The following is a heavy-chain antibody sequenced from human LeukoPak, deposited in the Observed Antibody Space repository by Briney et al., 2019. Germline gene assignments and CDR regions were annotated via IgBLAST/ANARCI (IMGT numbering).Heavy chain of an antibody. CDR3: ARWGYTYGPSDY. J-gene: IGHJ4*02. CDR1: GGSITSYY. V-gene: IGHV4-59*01. CDR2: IYYSGST. D-gene: IGHD5-18*01. Sequence: SETLSLTCTVSGGSITSYYWSWLRQPPGKGPEWIGYIYYSGSTKYNPSLKSRVSISVDMSKNQFSLKLSSVTAADTAVYYCARWGYTYGPSDYWGQGTLVTVSS.